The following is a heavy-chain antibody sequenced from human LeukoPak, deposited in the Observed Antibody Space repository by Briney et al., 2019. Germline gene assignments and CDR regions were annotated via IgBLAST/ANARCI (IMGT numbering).Heavy chain of an antibody. CDR1: GGSIISYY. D-gene: IGHD6-19*01. V-gene: IGHV4-59*01. CDR2: IYYSGST. J-gene: IGHJ6*02. CDR3: ARVQWLDYYGMDV. Sequence: PSETLSLTCTVSGGSIISYYWSLIRKPPGKGLECIGYIYYSGSTNYSPSLKSRVTISVDTSKNQFSLKLSSVTAADTAVYYCARVQWLDYYGMDVWGQGTTVTVSS.